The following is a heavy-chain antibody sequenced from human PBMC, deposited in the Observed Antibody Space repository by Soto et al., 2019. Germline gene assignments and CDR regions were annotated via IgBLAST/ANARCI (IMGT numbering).Heavy chain of an antibody. J-gene: IGHJ5*02. Sequence: EVQVVESGGGLVQPGGSLRLSCAASGFTFSRYWMHWVRQVPGKGLVWVSRINIEGTSATYADSVKGRFTISRDNARNTLILQMHSPRAEDSAVYYCAAGLLPRISGTTRNPWGQGTRVIVSS. CDR1: GFTFSRYW. CDR2: INIEGTSA. D-gene: IGHD1-7*01. V-gene: IGHV3-74*01. CDR3: AAGLLPRISGTTRNP.